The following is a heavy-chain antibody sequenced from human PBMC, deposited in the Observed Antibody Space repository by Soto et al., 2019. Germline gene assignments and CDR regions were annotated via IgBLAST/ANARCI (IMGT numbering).Heavy chain of an antibody. J-gene: IGHJ4*02. CDR2: ISGSGGST. CDR3: AKDSGGATSLSLWPY. V-gene: IGHV3-23*01. CDR1: GFTVSSYA. Sequence: PGGSLRLSCAASGFTVSSYAMSWVRQARGKGLEWVSAISGSGGSTYYADSVKGRFTISRDNSKNTLYLQMNSLRAEDTAVYYCAKDSGGATSLSLWPYRGQGTLVTVSS. D-gene: IGHD1-26*01.